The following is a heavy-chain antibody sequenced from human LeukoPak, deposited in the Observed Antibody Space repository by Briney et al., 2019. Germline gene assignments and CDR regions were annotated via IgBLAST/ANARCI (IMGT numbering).Heavy chain of an antibody. J-gene: IGHJ4*02. CDR1: GFSLNSYW. D-gene: IGHD3-22*01. V-gene: IGHV3-23*01. CDR2: ISGSGGST. Sequence: GGSLRLSCEAYGFSLNSYWMHWVRQAPGKGLEWVSSISGSGGSTYYADSVKGRFTISRDNSKNTLYLQMNSLRAEDTAVYFCAKDYDSSGYYYDYWGQGTLVTVSS. CDR3: AKDYDSSGYYYDY.